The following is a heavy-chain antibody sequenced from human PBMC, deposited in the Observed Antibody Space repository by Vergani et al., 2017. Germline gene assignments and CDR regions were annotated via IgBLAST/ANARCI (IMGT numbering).Heavy chain of an antibody. Sequence: QVQLVQSGAEVKKPGASVKVSCKASGYTFTGYYMHWVRQAPGQGLEWMGIITPGGSTDYGPKFQGRATMTRDTSISTAYMELSRLRSDGTAVYYCARGGVGATPYYYYMDVWGKGTTVTVSS. V-gene: IGHV1-2*02. CDR2: ITPGGST. CDR3: ARGGVGATPYYYYMDV. D-gene: IGHD1-26*01. CDR1: GYTFTGYY. J-gene: IGHJ6*03.